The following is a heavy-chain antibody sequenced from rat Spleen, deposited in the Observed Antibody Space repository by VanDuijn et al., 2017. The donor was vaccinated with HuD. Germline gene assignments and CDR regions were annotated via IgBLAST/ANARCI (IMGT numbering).Heavy chain of an antibody. D-gene: IGHD1-6*01. CDR3: ASLMYTPDYLGVMDV. J-gene: IGHJ4*01. Sequence: EVQLVESGGGLVQPGRSMKLSCAASGFTFSHYDMAWVRQAQKKGLEWVAFISYDGSTTYYRDSVKGRFTISRDNAESTLYLQMDSLRSEATATYYCASLMYTPDYLGVMDVWGQGASVTVSS. V-gene: IGHV5-7*01. CDR2: ISYDGSTT. CDR1: GFTFSHYD.